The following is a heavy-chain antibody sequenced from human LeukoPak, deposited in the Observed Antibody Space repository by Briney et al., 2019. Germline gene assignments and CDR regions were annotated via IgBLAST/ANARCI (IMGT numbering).Heavy chain of an antibody. Sequence: TTSATLSLTCTVSGGSISSYYWSWIRQPPGKGLEWIGYIYYSGSTNYNPSLKSRVTISVDTSKNQFSLKLSSVTAADTAVYYCARHGEYSSGWPYYFDYWGQGTLVTVSS. V-gene: IGHV4-59*08. CDR1: GGSISSYY. D-gene: IGHD6-19*01. J-gene: IGHJ4*02. CDR3: ARHGEYSSGWPYYFDY. CDR2: IYYSGST.